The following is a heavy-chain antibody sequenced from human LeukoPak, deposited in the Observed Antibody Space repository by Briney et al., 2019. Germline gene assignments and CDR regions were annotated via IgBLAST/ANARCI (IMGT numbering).Heavy chain of an antibody. CDR2: IKQDGSEK. CDR3: ARPYSSDFYQYFDC. D-gene: IGHD3-22*01. V-gene: IGHV3-7*05. J-gene: IGHJ4*02. CDR1: GFTFSSYW. Sequence: GGSLRLSCAASGFTFSSYWMSWVRQAPGKGLEWVANIKQDGSEKYYVDSVRGRFTISRDNAKNSLYLQMNSLRAEDTAVYYCARPYSSDFYQYFDCWGQGTLVTVSS.